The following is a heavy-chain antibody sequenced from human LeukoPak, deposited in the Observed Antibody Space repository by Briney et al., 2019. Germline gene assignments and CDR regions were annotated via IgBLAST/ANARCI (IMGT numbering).Heavy chain of an antibody. J-gene: IGHJ4*02. V-gene: IGHV1-69*04. CDR3: ARDRYPSAGGQLTFIFDY. CDR1: GGTFSSYA. CDR2: IIPILGIA. Sequence: VASVKVSCKASGGTFSSYAISWVRQAPGQGLEWMGRIIPILGIANYAQKFQGRVTITADKSTSTAYMELSSLRSEDTAVYYCARDRYPSAGGQLTFIFDYWGQGTLVTVSS. D-gene: IGHD3-16*01.